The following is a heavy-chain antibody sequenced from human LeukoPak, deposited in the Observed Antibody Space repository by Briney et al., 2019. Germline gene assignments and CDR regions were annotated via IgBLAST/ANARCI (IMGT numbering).Heavy chain of an antibody. V-gene: IGHV1-18*01. J-gene: IGHJ4*02. CDR1: GYTFTNYG. D-gene: IGHD5-24*01. CDR3: ARDKTRDSYSGRFRVDD. CDR2: ISPYSGNT. Sequence: GASVKVSCKASGYTFTNYGISWVRQAPGQGLEWMGWISPYSGNTDYAQKLQGRVAVTTDTSTSTAYMELRSLRSDDTAVYYCARDKTRDSYSGRFRVDDWGQGTLVTVCS.